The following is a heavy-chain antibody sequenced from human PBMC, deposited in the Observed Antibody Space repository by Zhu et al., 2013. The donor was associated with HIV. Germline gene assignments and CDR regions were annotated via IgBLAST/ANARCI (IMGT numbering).Heavy chain of an antibody. V-gene: IGHV1-69*17. D-gene: IGHD3-3*01. J-gene: IGHJ6*03. CDR1: GDSFSSDP. CDR3: ARGVLTYYDFWSGPPDYMDA. Sequence: QERLVQSGAELAKPGSSVRVSCQASGDSFSSDPIAWVRQSPAGGLAWIGAHIPVFDMSRYSQRFQGRVTMTTDTSTTTGYMELRSLRSDDTAVYYCARGVLTYYDFWSGPPDYMDAWGKGTTVTVSS. CDR2: HIPVFDMS.